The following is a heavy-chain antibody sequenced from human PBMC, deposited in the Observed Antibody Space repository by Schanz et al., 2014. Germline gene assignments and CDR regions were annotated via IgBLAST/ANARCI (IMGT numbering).Heavy chain of an antibody. V-gene: IGHV3-30*04. CDR3: ARWFLIRGVILDS. CDR2: VPFDGSQK. J-gene: IGHJ4*02. CDR1: GFTFSSYA. D-gene: IGHD3-10*01. Sequence: VQLVESGGGVVQPGRSLRLSCAASGFTFSSYALHWVRQAPGKGLEWVAFVPFDGSQKFYADSVKGRFTISRDNSKNTVYLQMNSLRAEDTAVYYCARWFLIRGVILDSWGQGTLVTVSS.